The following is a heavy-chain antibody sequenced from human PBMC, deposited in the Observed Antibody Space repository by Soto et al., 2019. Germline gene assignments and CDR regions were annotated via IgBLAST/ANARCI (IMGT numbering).Heavy chain of an antibody. D-gene: IGHD3-22*01. Sequence: SETLSLTCTVSGGSISSYYWSWIRQPPGKGLEWIGYIYYSGSTNYNPSLKSRVTISVDTSKNQFSLKLSSVTAADTAVYYCARDLGYYDGWGQGTLVTVSS. CDR2: IYYSGST. V-gene: IGHV4-59*01. CDR1: GGSISSYY. CDR3: ARDLGYYDG. J-gene: IGHJ4*02.